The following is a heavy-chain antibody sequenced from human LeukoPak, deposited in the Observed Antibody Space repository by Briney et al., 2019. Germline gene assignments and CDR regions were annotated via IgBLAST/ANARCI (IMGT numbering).Heavy chain of an antibody. V-gene: IGHV4-34*01. D-gene: IGHD2-15*01. Sequence: SETLSLTCAVYGGSFSGYYWSWIRQPPGKGLEWIGEINHSGSTNYNPSLKSRVTISVDTSKNQFSLKLSSVTAADTAVYYCARQLGYCSEGTCYFDFWGQGTLVTVSS. CDR3: ARQLGYCSEGTCYFDF. J-gene: IGHJ4*02. CDR1: GGSFSGYY. CDR2: INHSGST.